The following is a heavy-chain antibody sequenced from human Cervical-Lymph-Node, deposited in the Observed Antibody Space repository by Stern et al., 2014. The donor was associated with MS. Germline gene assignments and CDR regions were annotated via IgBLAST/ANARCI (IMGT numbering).Heavy chain of an antibody. J-gene: IGHJ6*02. CDR3: ARDNDDNGMDV. V-gene: IGHV1-69*01. CDR2: FIPIFGTT. Sequence: VQLVESGAEVKKPRSSVNVSCKASGGTFINHAISWVRQAPGQGLEWMGGFIPIFGTTDYAQKFQGRVTISADESANTAYMELSSLRSQDTAVYYCARDNDDNGMDVWGQGTTVIVSS. D-gene: IGHD2-8*01. CDR1: GGTFINHA.